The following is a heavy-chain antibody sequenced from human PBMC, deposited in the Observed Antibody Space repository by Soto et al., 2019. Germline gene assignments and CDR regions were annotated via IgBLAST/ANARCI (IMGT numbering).Heavy chain of an antibody. CDR3: ARSGSGSPTSPRRFDY. J-gene: IGHJ4*02. V-gene: IGHV1-69*13. CDR2: IIPIFGTA. D-gene: IGHD6-19*01. CDR1: GVTFSSYA. Sequence: SVKVSCKASGVTFSSYAISWVRQAPGQGLEWMGGIIPIFGTANYAQKFQGRVTITADESTSTAYMELSSLRSEDTAVYYCARSGSGSPTSPRRFDYWGQGTLVTVSS.